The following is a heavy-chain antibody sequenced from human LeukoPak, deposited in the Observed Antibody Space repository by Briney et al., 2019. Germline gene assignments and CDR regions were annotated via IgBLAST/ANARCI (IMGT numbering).Heavy chain of an antibody. CDR2: MNPNSGNT. J-gene: IGHJ6*03. CDR1: GYTFTSYD. D-gene: IGHD3-10*01. V-gene: IGHV1-8*01. Sequence: ASVKVSCKASGYTFTSYDINWVRQATGQGLEWMGWMNPNSGNTGYAQKFQGRVTMTRNTSISTAYMELSSLRSEETAVYYCARIGMVWGGSYYYYMDVWGKGTTVTISS. CDR3: ARIGMVWGGSYYYYMDV.